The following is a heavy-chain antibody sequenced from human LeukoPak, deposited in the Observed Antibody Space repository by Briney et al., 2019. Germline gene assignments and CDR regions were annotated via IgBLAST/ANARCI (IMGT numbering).Heavy chain of an antibody. Sequence: GGSLRLSCAASGFTFTNAWMDWVRQAPGKGLEWVGRIKSRPDGGTTDFAAPVKGRFTISRDDSKNTLYLHMNSLKTEDTAVYYCITVYDSVANWGRGTLVTVSS. CDR2: IKSRPDGGTT. CDR3: ITVYDSVAN. J-gene: IGHJ4*02. CDR1: GFTFTNAW. V-gene: IGHV3-15*01. D-gene: IGHD5-12*01.